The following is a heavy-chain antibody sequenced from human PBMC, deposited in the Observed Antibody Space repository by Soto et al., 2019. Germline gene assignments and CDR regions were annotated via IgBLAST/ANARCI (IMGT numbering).Heavy chain of an antibody. Sequence: PSETLSLTCAVYGGSFSGYYWSWIRQPPGKGLEWIGEINHSGSTNYNPSLKSRVTISVDTSKNQFSLKLSSVTAADTAVYYCARGRDYYDSSGSHLYWGQGTLVTVSS. CDR2: INHSGST. CDR3: ARGRDYYDSSGSHLY. D-gene: IGHD3-22*01. V-gene: IGHV4-34*01. J-gene: IGHJ4*02. CDR1: GGSFSGYY.